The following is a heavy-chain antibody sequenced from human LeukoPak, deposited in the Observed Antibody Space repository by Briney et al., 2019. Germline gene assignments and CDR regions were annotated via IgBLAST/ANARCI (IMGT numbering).Heavy chain of an antibody. V-gene: IGHV1-2*02. CDR1: GYTFTGYY. Sequence: ASVKVSCKASGYTFTGYYMHWVRQAPGQGLEWMGWINPNSGDTNYAQKFQGRVTMTRDTSISTAYMELSRLRSDDTAVYYCARGIAARRGDYWGQGTLVTVSS. D-gene: IGHD6-6*01. CDR2: INPNSGDT. J-gene: IGHJ4*02. CDR3: ARGIAARRGDY.